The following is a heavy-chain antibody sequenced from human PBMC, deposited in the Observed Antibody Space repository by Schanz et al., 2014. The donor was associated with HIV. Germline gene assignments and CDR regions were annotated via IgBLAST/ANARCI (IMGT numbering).Heavy chain of an antibody. D-gene: IGHD2-15*01. J-gene: IGHJ6*02. CDR3: ARRSTPGGYYGMDV. CDR1: GFTFSTYA. Sequence: EVQVLESGGGIIQPGGSLRLSCAASGFTFSTYAMSWVRQAPGKGLEWVSSISHSSNYIYYADSVKGRFTISRDNAKNSLYLQMNSLRAEDTAVYYCARRSTPGGYYGMDVWGQGTTVTVSS. V-gene: IGHV3-21*01. CDR2: ISHSSNYI.